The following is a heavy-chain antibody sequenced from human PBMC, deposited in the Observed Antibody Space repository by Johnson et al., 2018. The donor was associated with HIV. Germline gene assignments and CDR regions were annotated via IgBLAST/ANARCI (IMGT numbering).Heavy chain of an antibody. V-gene: IGHV3-66*01. D-gene: IGHD2-15*01. CDR3: ARDRKWVGARSGDAFDI. CDR2: IYSGDTT. CDR1: GFTVSTNY. Sequence: VQLVESGGGLVQPGGSLRLSCSASGFTVSTNYMSWIRQAPGKGLEWVSVIYSGDTTYYAGSVKGRFTISRDDSKNTLYLQMNSLRAEDTAVFYCARDRKWVGARSGDAFDIWGQGTMVTVSS. J-gene: IGHJ3*02.